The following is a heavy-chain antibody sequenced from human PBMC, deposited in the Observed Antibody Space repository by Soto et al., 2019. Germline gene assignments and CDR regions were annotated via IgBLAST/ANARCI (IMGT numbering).Heavy chain of an antibody. CDR2: ISWNRGTI. V-gene: IGHV3-9*01. CDR3: AKDYVSGITRGYMDV. Sequence: EVMLVESGGGLVQPGRSLRLSCAASGFIFNDYAMHWVRQVPGKGLEWVSGISWNRGTIGYVGSVRGRFTISRDNAKNSLYLQMNSLRVEDTALYYCAKDYVSGITRGYMDVWGKGTTVTVSS. J-gene: IGHJ6*03. CDR1: GFIFNDYA. D-gene: IGHD3-10*01.